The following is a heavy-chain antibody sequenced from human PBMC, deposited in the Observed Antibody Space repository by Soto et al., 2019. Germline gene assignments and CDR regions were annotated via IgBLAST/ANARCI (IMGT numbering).Heavy chain of an antibody. CDR3: ARALILTGYYIHDAFDI. D-gene: IGHD3-9*01. CDR2: IYYSGST. Sequence: SETLSLTCTVSGGSISSSSYYWGWIRQPPGKGLEWIGSIYYSGSTYYNPSLKSRVTISVDTSKNQFSLKLSSVAAADTAVYYCARALILTGYYIHDAFDIWGQGTMVTVSS. J-gene: IGHJ3*02. V-gene: IGHV4-39*01. CDR1: GGSISSSSYY.